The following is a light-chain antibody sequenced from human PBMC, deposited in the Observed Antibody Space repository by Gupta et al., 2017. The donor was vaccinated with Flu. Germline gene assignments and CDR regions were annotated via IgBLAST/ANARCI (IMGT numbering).Light chain of an antibody. CDR1: QNILTW. CDR2: RAS. V-gene: IGKV1-5*03. CDR3: QQYGDYWT. Sequence: DIQMPQSPSSLSASVGDRVTITCRASQNILTWVAWYHQKPGKAPKLLIYRASNLESGVPSRFSGSGSGTQFTLTISSLRPDDIGTFYCQQYGDYWTFGRGTRVEI. J-gene: IGKJ1*01.